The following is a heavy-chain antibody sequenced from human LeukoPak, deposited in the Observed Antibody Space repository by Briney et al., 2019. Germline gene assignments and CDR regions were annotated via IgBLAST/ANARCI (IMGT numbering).Heavy chain of an antibody. Sequence: GGSLRLSCAASGFTFSSYSMNWVRQAPGKGLEWVSSISSSSSYIYYADSVKGRFTISRDNAKNSLYLQMNSLRAEDTAVYYCARGAGSGYYLHFDLWGRGTLVTVSS. CDR1: GFTFSSYS. D-gene: IGHD3-3*01. J-gene: IGHJ2*01. CDR2: ISSSSSYI. CDR3: ARGAGSGYYLHFDL. V-gene: IGHV3-21*01.